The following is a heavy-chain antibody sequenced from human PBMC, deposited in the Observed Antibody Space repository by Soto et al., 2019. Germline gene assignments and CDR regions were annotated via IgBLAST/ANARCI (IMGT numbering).Heavy chain of an antibody. Sequence: SETLSLTCTVSGGSISSYYWSWIRQPPGKGLEWIGYIYYSGSTNYNPSLKSRVTISVDTSKIQFSLKLSSVTAADTAVYYCARVEVSSGYDYYYGMDVWGQGTTVTVSS. CDR2: IYYSGST. V-gene: IGHV4-59*01. J-gene: IGHJ6*02. D-gene: IGHD3-22*01. CDR3: ARVEVSSGYDYYYGMDV. CDR1: GGSISSYY.